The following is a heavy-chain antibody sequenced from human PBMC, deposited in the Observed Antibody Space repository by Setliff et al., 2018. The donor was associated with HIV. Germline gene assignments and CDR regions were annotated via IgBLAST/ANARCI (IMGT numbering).Heavy chain of an antibody. CDR3: AHTVAPEWRVSSGYPFDY. CDR1: GFSLSTSGVG. Sequence: SGPTLVNPTQTLTLTCTFSGFSLSTSGVGVGWIRQPPGKALEWLALIYGDDDKRYSPSLKNRLAITKDTSKKQVVLTMTNMDPVDTGTYYCAHTVAPEWRVSSGYPFDYWGQGTLVTVSS. V-gene: IGHV2-5*02. J-gene: IGHJ4*02. D-gene: IGHD3-22*01. CDR2: IYGDDDK.